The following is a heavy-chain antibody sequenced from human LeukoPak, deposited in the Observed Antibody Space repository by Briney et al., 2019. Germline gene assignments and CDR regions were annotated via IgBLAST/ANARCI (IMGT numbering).Heavy chain of an antibody. J-gene: IGHJ3*02. CDR1: GHTFTDYW. V-gene: IGHV5-51*01. CDR3: ATPVQAATGAFDI. D-gene: IGHD2-15*01. CDR2: IYPGDSDT. Sequence: GESLKISCKASGHTFTDYWIGWVRQMPGKGLEWMGIIYPGDSDTRYSPSFQGQVTISADKSISTAYLQWSSLKASDTAMYYCATPVQAATGAFDIWGQGTMVTVSS.